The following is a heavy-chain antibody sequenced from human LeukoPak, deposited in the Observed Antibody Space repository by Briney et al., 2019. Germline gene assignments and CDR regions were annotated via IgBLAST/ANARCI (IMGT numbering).Heavy chain of an antibody. Sequence: PSETLSLTWTVSGGSISSYYWSWIRQPPGKGLEWIGYIYYSGSTNYNPSLKSRVTISVDTSKNQFSLKLSSVTAADTAVYYCAREFEGFDIWGQGTMVTVSS. CDR2: IYYSGST. V-gene: IGHV4-59*01. CDR1: GGSISSYY. D-gene: IGHD3-16*01. CDR3: AREFEGFDI. J-gene: IGHJ3*02.